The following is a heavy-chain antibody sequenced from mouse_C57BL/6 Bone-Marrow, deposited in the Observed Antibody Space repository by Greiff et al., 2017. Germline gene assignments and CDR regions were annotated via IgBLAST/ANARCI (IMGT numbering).Heavy chain of an antibody. Sequence: QVQLQQPGAELVRPGSSVKLSCKASGYTFTSYWMHWVKQRPIQGLEWIGNIDPSDSETPYNQKFKDKATLTVDKSSSTAYMQLSSLTSEDSAVYYCARSAYYSNYVSWFAYWGQGTLVTVSA. CDR3: ARSAYYSNYVSWFAY. CDR1: GYTFTSYW. D-gene: IGHD2-5*01. V-gene: IGHV1-52*01. J-gene: IGHJ3*01. CDR2: IDPSDSET.